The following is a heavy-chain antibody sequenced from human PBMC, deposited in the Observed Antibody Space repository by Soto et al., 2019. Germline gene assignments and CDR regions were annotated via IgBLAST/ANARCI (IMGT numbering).Heavy chain of an antibody. D-gene: IGHD1-7*01. CDR1: GYTFTSYG. Sequence: ASVKVSCKASGYTFTSYGISWVRQAPGQGLEWMGWISAYNGNTNYAQKLQGRVTMTTDTSTSTAYMELRSLRSDDTAVYYCARGTGITGTTEGWFDPWGQGTLVTVSS. V-gene: IGHV1-18*01. CDR2: ISAYNGNT. CDR3: ARGTGITGTTEGWFDP. J-gene: IGHJ5*02.